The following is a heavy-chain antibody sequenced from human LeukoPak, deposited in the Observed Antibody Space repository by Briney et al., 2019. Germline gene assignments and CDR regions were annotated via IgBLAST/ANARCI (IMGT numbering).Heavy chain of an antibody. CDR3: ARVYYSNSYDYWYFDL. V-gene: IGHV4-34*01. CDR2: INHSGST. Sequence: SETLSLTCAVYGGSFSGYYWSWVRQPPGKGLEWVGEINHSGSTNYNPSPTSRVTISVDTSKNQFSLKLSSVTAADTAVYYCARVYYSNSYDYWYFDLWGRGTLVTVSS. CDR1: GGSFSGYY. J-gene: IGHJ2*01. D-gene: IGHD6-13*01.